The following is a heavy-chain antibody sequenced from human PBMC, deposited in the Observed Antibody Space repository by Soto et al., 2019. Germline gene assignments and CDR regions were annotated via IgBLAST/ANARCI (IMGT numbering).Heavy chain of an antibody. Sequence: PGGSLRLSCAASGFTFSSYAMSWVRQAPGKGLEWVSAISGSGGSTYYADSVKGRFTISRDNSKNTLYLQMNSLRAEDTAVYYCAKDRTVGYSYGHNWFDPWGQGTLVTVSS. D-gene: IGHD5-18*01. CDR2: ISGSGGST. CDR1: GFTFSSYA. V-gene: IGHV3-23*01. CDR3: AKDRTVGYSYGHNWFDP. J-gene: IGHJ5*02.